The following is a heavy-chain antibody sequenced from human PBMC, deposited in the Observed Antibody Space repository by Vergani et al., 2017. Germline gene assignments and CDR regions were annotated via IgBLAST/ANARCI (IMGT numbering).Heavy chain of an antibody. CDR1: GGSISSYY. CDR2: IYYSGST. V-gene: IGHV4-59*01. CDR3: ARGNWNKKGFDY. D-gene: IGHD1/OR15-1a*01. Sequence: QVQLQESGPGLVKPSETLSLTCTVSGGSISSYYWSWIRQPPGKGLEWIGYIYYSGSTNYHPSLKSRFTISVDTSKNQLSLKLSSVTAADTAVYYCARGNWNKKGFDYWGQGTLVTVSS. J-gene: IGHJ4*02.